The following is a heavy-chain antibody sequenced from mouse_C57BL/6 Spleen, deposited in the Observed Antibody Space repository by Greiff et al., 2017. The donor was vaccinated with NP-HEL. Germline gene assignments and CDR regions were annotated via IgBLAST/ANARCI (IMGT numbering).Heavy chain of an antibody. CDR3: ASSYDGSRGYAMDY. CDR2: INPNNGGT. J-gene: IGHJ4*01. Sequence: EVQLQQSGPELVKPGASVKISCKASGYTFTDYYMNWVKQSHGKSLEWIGDINPNNGGTSYNQKFKGKATLTVDKSTSTAYMELRSLTSEDSAVYYCASSYDGSRGYAMDYWGQGTSVTVSS. D-gene: IGHD1-1*01. CDR1: GYTFTDYY. V-gene: IGHV1-26*01.